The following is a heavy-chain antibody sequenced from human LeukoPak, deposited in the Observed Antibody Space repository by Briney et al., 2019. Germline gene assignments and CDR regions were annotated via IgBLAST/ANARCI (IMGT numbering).Heavy chain of an antibody. D-gene: IGHD3-9*01. CDR1: GFTFSSYA. CDR2: MSGSGYTA. J-gene: IGHJ4*02. Sequence: PGGSLRLSCAASGFTFSSYALSWVRQAPGKGLEWVSLMSGSGYTADYADSVKGRFTISRDNSKNTLYLQMNSLNAEDTALYYCANGDRYFHWSPSISLYYWGQGTLVTVSS. V-gene: IGHV3-23*01. CDR3: ANGDRYFHWSPSISLYY.